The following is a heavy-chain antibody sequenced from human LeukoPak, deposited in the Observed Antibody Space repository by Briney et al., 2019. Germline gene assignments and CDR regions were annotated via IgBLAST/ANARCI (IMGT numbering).Heavy chain of an antibody. CDR1: GYIFTSYD. CDR3: ARGSLLWFGELTSDSNWFDP. D-gene: IGHD3-10*01. J-gene: IGHJ5*02. CDR2: MNPNSGNT. V-gene: IGHV1-8*01. Sequence: ASVKVSCKASGYIFTSYDINWVRQATGQGLEWMGWMNPNSGNTGYAQKFQGRVTMTRNTSISTAYMELSSLRSEDTAVYYCARGSLLWFGELTSDSNWFDPWGQGTLVTVSS.